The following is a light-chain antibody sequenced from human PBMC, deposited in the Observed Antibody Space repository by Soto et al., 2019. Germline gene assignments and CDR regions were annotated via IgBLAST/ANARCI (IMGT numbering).Light chain of an antibody. CDR3: QHYDHLPIT. J-gene: IGKJ5*01. CDR1: QSISSY. Sequence: DVRMSQSPSSLSASVGDRVTITCRASQSISSYLNWDQQKPGRAPRLLLYDASSLETGVPSRFSGSGSGTDFTLTISSLQPEDVATYYCQHYDHLPITFGQGTRLAIK. V-gene: IGKV1-33*01. CDR2: DAS.